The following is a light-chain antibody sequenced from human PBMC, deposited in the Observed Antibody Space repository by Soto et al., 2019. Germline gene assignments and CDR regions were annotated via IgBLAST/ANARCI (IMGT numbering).Light chain of an antibody. CDR1: SSDVGSYDL. J-gene: IGLJ1*01. Sequence: QSALTQPASVSDSPGQSITISCTGTSSDVGSYDLVSWYQQHTGKSPKLIIYEGTKRPSGVSNRFSGSKSGNTASLTISGLQAEDEADYYCCSYAGTFYVFATGTKVAV. CDR3: CSYAGTFYV. CDR2: EGT. V-gene: IGLV2-23*01.